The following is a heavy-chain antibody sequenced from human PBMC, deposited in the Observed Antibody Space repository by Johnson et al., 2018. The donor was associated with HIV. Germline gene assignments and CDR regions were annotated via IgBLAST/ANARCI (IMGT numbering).Heavy chain of an antibody. J-gene: IGHJ3*02. CDR2: INADGTGK. Sequence: VQLVESGGGWVQPGGSLRLSCAASGFSFSTSYMTWVRQAPGKGLEWVATINADGTGKNHVDSVKGRFSISRDNTKNSLYLQMDSLRVDDTAVYYCARDPDWSAFDIWGQGTMVTVSS. CDR1: GFSFSTSY. V-gene: IGHV3-7*05. CDR3: ARDPDWSAFDI. D-gene: IGHD3-9*01.